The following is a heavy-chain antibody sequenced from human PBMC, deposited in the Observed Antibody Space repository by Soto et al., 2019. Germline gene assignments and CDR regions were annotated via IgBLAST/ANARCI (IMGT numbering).Heavy chain of an antibody. V-gene: IGHV3-53*01. CDR1: GFTVSSNY. J-gene: IGHJ4*02. D-gene: IGHD3-22*01. CDR2: IYSGGST. CDR3: ASPVSPPFYDSSGYLRY. Sequence: GGSLRLSCAASGFTVSSNYMSWVRQAPGKGLEWVSVIYSGGSTYYADSVKGRFTISRDNSKNTLYLQMNSLRAEDTAVYYCASPVSPPFYDSSGYLRYWGQGTLVTVSS.